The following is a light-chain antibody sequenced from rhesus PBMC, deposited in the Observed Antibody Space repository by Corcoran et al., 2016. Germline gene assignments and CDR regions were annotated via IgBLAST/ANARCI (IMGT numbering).Light chain of an antibody. V-gene: IGKV1-36*02. J-gene: IGKJ2*01. CDR2: AAY. CDR1: WDIRAH. CDR3: LQGYSTPYI. Sequence: DIQMTQSPSSLPASVEDRVPITLRASWDIRAHLNWYQQKPGKAPRRLIYAAYSLESGGPSSFSGSGSGTDVPLSISSLQPEHFAVYYCLQGYSTPYIFDQWTKVDI.